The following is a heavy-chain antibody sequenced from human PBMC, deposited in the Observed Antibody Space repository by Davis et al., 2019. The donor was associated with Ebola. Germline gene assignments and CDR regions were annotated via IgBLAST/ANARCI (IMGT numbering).Heavy chain of an antibody. J-gene: IGHJ4*02. CDR1: GFTFSTYA. CDR2: ISGSGNIT. D-gene: IGHD2-21*01. CDR3: AKNSAVVVIATDYFDY. Sequence: GESLKISCAASGFTFSTYAMSWVRQAPGKGLEWVSAISGSGNITYSADSAKGRFTISRDNSKNTLYLQMNSLRAEDTAVYYCAKNSAVVVIATDYFDYWGQGTLVTVSS. V-gene: IGHV3-23*01.